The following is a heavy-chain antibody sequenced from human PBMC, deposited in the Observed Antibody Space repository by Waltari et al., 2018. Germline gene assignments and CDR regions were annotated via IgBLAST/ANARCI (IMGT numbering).Heavy chain of an antibody. Sequence: QVQLVQSRSEVKKPGSSVKVSCKASGGTFGSYAVSWVRQAPGQGLEWVGGIKPVLGTTSYAQKFQDRVTLIADDSSSTVYMELSSLKSDDTAVYYCARDRHFSDGGAYYESGLWGRGTLVTVSS. V-gene: IGHV1-69*13. D-gene: IGHD2-21*01. CDR3: ARDRHFSDGGAYYESGL. J-gene: IGHJ2*01. CDR1: GGTFGSYA. CDR2: IKPVLGTT.